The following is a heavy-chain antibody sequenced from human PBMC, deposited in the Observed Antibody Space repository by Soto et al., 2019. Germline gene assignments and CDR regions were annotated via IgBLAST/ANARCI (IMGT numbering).Heavy chain of an antibody. Sequence: QVQLVQSGAVVKKPGSSVKVSCKASGGSFRNFVISWVRQAPGQGLEWMGGIIPNSGTTNYAQKFQGKVTITADESTSTAYMELSGLTSEDTSLYYCARDLGGEATIRFWGQGTLVTVSS. J-gene: IGHJ4*02. CDR2: IIPNSGTT. V-gene: IGHV1-69*01. CDR3: ARDLGGEATIRF. D-gene: IGHD3-16*01. CDR1: GGSFRNFV.